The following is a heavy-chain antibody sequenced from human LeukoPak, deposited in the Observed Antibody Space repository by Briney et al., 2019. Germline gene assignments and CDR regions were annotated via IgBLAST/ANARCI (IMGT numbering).Heavy chain of an antibody. CDR3: AKDMSADSSGWYNYYFDY. V-gene: IGHV3-43D*03. Sequence: GGTLRLSCAASGLTFDDYAMHWVRQAPGKGLEWVSLISWDGGSTYYADSVKGRFTISRDNSKNSLYLQMNSLRAEDTALYYCAKDMSADSSGWYNYYFDYWGQGTLVTVSS. CDR1: GLTFDDYA. J-gene: IGHJ4*02. CDR2: ISWDGGST. D-gene: IGHD6-19*01.